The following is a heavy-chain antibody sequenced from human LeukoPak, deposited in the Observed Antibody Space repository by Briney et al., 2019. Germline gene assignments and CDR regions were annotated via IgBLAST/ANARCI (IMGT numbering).Heavy chain of an antibody. J-gene: IGHJ6*02. CDR2: ISYDGSNK. CDR3: ARHQFSNNTRDYDILTVYYTSYYYGMDV. Sequence: GGSLRLSCAASGYTFSSYGMHWVRQAPGKGLEWVAVISYDGSNKYYADSVKGRFTISRDNSKNTLYLQMNSLKCEYTAVYYCARHQFSNNTRDYDILTVYYTSYYYGMDVGGQGTTVTVSS. D-gene: IGHD3-9*01. V-gene: IGHV3-30*03. CDR1: GYTFSSYG.